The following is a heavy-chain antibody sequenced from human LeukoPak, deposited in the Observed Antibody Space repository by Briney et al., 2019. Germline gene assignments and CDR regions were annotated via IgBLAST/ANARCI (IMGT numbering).Heavy chain of an antibody. J-gene: IGHJ4*02. CDR2: ISWNSGSI. CDR1: GFTFDDYA. V-gene: IGHV3-9*01. Sequence: PGGSLRLSCAASGFTFDDYAMHWVRQAPGKGLEWVSGISWNSGSIGYADSVKGRFTISRDNAKNSLYLQMNSLRAEDTALYYCAKDMHYYGSGSYYNVFDYWGQGTLVTVSS. D-gene: IGHD3-10*01. CDR3: AKDMHYYGSGSYYNVFDY.